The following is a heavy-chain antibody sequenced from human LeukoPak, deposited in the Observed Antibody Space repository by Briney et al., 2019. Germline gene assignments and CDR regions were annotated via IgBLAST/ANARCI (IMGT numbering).Heavy chain of an antibody. CDR3: AKPATVTTSGYYFDY. CDR1: GFTFSSYA. J-gene: IGHJ4*02. Sequence: PGGSLRLSCAASGFTFSSYAMSWVRQAPGKGLEWVSAISGSGGSTYYADSVKGRFTISRDNSENTLYLQMNSLRAEDTAVYYCAKPATVTTSGYYFDYWGQGTLVTVSS. CDR2: ISGSGGST. V-gene: IGHV3-23*01. D-gene: IGHD4-17*01.